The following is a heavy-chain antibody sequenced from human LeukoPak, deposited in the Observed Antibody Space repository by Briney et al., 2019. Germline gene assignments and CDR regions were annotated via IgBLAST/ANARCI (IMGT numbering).Heavy chain of an antibody. CDR2: IYYSGST. V-gene: IGHV4-39*07. CDR1: GGSISSSSYY. Sequence: PSETLSLTCTVSGGSISSSSYYWGWIRQPPGKGLEWIGSIYYSGSTYYNPSLKSRVTISVDKSKNQFSLKLSSVTAADTAVYYCARAKGWGGRYFDYWGQGTLVTVSS. J-gene: IGHJ4*02. CDR3: ARAKGWGGRYFDY. D-gene: IGHD7-27*01.